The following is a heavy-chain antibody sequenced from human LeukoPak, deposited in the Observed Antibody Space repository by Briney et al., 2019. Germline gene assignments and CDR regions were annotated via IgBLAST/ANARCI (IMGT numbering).Heavy chain of an antibody. Sequence: PGGSLRLSCAASGFTFSSYGMHWVRQAPGKGLEWVAVISYDGSNKYYADSVKGRFTISRDNSENTLYLQMNSLRAEDTAVYYCAKFWEYSSSSPIDYWGQGTLVTVSS. CDR1: GFTFSSYG. CDR3: AKFWEYSSSSPIDY. D-gene: IGHD6-6*01. J-gene: IGHJ4*02. CDR2: ISYDGSNK. V-gene: IGHV3-30*18.